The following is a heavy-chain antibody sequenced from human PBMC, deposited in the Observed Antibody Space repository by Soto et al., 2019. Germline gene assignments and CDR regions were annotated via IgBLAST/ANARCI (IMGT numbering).Heavy chain of an antibody. V-gene: IGHV3-21*01. D-gene: IGHD5-12*01. J-gene: IGHJ6*02. CDR2: ISSSSSYI. CDR3: ARGRENHGAIVATSKYYYYGMDV. Sequence: EVQLVESGGGLVKPGGSLRLSCAASGFTFSRYSMNWVRQAPGKGLEWVSCISSSSSYIYYADSVKGRFTISRDNAKNSLYLQMNSLRAEDTAVYYCARGRENHGAIVATSKYYYYGMDVWGQGTTVTVSS. CDR1: GFTFSRYS.